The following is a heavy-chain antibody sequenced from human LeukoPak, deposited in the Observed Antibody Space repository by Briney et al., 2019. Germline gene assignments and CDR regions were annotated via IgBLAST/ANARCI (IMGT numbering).Heavy chain of an antibody. V-gene: IGHV3-23*01. CDR2: ISGSGGST. Sequence: PGGSLRLSCAASGFTFSSYAMSWVRQAPGKGLEWVSAISGSGGSTYYADSVKGRFTISRDNSKNTLYLQMSSLRAEDTATYYCARDATRQINIAVPGGDCWGQGTLVTVSS. CDR3: ARDATRQINIAVPGGDC. J-gene: IGHJ4*02. CDR1: GFTFSSYA. D-gene: IGHD6-19*01.